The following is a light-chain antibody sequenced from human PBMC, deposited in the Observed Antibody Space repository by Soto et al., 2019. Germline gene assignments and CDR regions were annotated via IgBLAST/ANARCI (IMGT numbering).Light chain of an antibody. V-gene: IGLV2-14*01. CDR1: SNNVGGYNY. J-gene: IGLJ1*01. Sequence: QSALTQPASVSGSPGQSITISCTGTSNNVGGYNYVSWYQQHPGKAPKLMIYEVSNRPSGVSNRFSGSKSGNTASLTISGLQAEDEADYHCSSYTSSSIDYVFGTGTKLTVL. CDR3: SSYTSSSIDYV. CDR2: EVS.